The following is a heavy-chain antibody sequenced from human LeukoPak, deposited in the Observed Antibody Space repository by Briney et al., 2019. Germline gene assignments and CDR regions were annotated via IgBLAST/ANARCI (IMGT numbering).Heavy chain of an antibody. CDR2: IYYSGST. Sequence: SETLSLTCTVSGGSISSYYWSWIRQPPGKGLEWIGYIYYSGSTNYNPSLKSRVTISVDTSKNQFSLKLSSVTAADTAVYYCARSVVQDVLLWFGESARFFDYWGQGTLVTVSS. CDR3: ARSVVQDVLLWFGESARFFDY. D-gene: IGHD3-10*01. CDR1: GGSISSYY. J-gene: IGHJ4*02. V-gene: IGHV4-59*12.